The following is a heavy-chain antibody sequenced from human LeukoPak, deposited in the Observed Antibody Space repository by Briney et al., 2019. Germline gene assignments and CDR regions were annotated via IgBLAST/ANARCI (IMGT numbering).Heavy chain of an antibody. CDR3: ARDHPFLWFGELHDP. CDR2: IYYSGST. V-gene: IGHV4-39*02. D-gene: IGHD3-10*01. CDR1: GGSISSSSYY. J-gene: IGHJ5*02. Sequence: PSETLSLTCTVSGGSISSSSYYWGWIRQPPGKGLEWIGSIYYSGSTYYNPSLKSRVTISVDTSKNQFSLKLSSVTAADTAVYYCARDHPFLWFGELHDPWGQGTLVTVSS.